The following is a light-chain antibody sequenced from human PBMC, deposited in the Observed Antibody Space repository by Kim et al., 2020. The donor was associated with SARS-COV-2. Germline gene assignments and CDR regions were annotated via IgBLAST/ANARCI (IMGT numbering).Light chain of an antibody. J-gene: IGKJ1*01. CDR1: QSVTSDY. V-gene: IGKV3-20*01. CDR2: GAS. CDR3: QQYGDFRT. Sequence: PGTLSLSPGERATLSCRASQSVTSDYLAWYQQKPGRAPRLLFYGASARATGIPDRFSGSGSGTDFTLTIARLEAEDFAVYYCQQYGDFRTFG.